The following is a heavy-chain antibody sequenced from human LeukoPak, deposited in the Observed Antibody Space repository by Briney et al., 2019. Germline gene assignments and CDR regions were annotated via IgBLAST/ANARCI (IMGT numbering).Heavy chain of an antibody. D-gene: IGHD1-26*01. CDR3: ARARVGADPYFDY. V-gene: IGHV1-18*01. CDR1: GYTFTSYG. CDR2: ISAYNGNT. J-gene: IGHJ4*02. Sequence: GASVKVSCKASGYTFTSYGISWVRQAPGQGLEWRGWISAYNGNTNYAQKLQGRVTMTTDTSTSTAYMELSSLRSEDTAVYYCARARVGADPYFDYWGQGTLVTVSS.